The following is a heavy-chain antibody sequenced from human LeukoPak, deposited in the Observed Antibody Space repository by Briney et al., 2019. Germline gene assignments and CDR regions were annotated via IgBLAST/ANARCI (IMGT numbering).Heavy chain of an antibody. J-gene: IGHJ4*02. CDR2: ISAYNGNT. Sequence: ASVKVSCKASGYTFTSYGISWVRQAPGQGLEWMGWISAYNGNTIYAQKLQGRVTMTTDTSTSTAYMELRSLRSDDTAVYYCARSITIFGVVGSAGGYWGQGTLVTVSS. D-gene: IGHD3-3*01. CDR1: GYTFTSYG. CDR3: ARSITIFGVVGSAGGY. V-gene: IGHV1-18*01.